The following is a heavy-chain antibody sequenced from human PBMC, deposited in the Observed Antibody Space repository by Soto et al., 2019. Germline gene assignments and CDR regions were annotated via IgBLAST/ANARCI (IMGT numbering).Heavy chain of an antibody. CDR3: AKDKAETVAGTFDP. CDR1: GFTFDDYA. J-gene: IGHJ5*02. D-gene: IGHD6-19*01. CDR2: ISWNSGSI. Sequence: EVQLVESGGGLVQPGRSLRLSCAASGFTFDDYAMHWVRQAPGKGLEWVSGISWNSGSIGYADSVKGRFTISRDNAKNSLYLQMNSLRAEDTALYYCAKDKAETVAGTFDPWGQGTLVTVSS. V-gene: IGHV3-9*01.